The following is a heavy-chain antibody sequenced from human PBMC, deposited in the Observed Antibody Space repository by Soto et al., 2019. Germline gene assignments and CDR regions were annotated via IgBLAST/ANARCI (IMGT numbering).Heavy chain of an antibody. CDR1: GFTFSSYA. D-gene: IGHD3-22*01. CDR3: AKDPYYYDSSGYYLR. J-gene: IGHJ4*02. V-gene: IGHV3-23*01. CDR2: ISGSGGST. Sequence: WGSLRLSCAASGFTFSSYAMSWVRQAPGKGLEWVSAISGSGGSTYYADSVKGRFTISRDNSKNTLYLQMNSLRAEDTAVYYCAKDPYYYDSSGYYLRWGQGTLVTVSS.